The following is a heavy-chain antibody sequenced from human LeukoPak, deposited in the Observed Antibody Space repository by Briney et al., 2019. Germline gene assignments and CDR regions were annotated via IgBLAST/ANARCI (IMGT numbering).Heavy chain of an antibody. V-gene: IGHV3-7*05. J-gene: IGHJ2*01. CDR1: GFTFSIYW. D-gene: IGHD4-23*01. Sequence: PGGSLRLPCAASGFTFSIYWMTWVRQAPGKGLEWVANINPDGSGKAYVDSVKGRFTISRDNAKKSLFLEMNSLRVEDTAVYYCASPLVESGGNIYLGLWGRGTLVTVSS. CDR2: INPDGSGK. CDR3: ASPLVESGGNIYLGL.